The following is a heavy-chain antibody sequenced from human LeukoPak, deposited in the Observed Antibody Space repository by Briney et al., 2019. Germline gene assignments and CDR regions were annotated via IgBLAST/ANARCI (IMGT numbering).Heavy chain of an antibody. CDR2: INPNTGNP. Sequence: GASVKVSCKASGYTFSSYAMHWVRQAPGQGLEWMGWINPNTGNPAYAQGFIGRFVFSLDTSVNTAYLQISSLKAEDSAVYYCAGRGGPGSFDAFDIWGQGTMVTVSS. J-gene: IGHJ3*02. V-gene: IGHV7-4-1*02. CDR3: AGRGGPGSFDAFDI. CDR1: GYTFSSYA. D-gene: IGHD3-10*01.